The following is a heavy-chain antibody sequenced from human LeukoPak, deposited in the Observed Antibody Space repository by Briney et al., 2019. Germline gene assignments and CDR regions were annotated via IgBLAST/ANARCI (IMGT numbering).Heavy chain of an antibody. V-gene: IGHV4-59*01. J-gene: IGHJ4*02. CDR1: GGSISSYY. CDR2: IYYSGST. D-gene: IGHD2-15*01. Sequence: SETLSLTCTVSGGSISSYYWSWIRQPPGKGLEWIGYIYYSGSTNYNPSLKSRVTILVDKSKNQLSLKLTSVTAADTAMYYCAREGGYCSGSSCYSENYFDFWGQGTLVSVSS. CDR3: AREGGYCSGSSCYSENYFDF.